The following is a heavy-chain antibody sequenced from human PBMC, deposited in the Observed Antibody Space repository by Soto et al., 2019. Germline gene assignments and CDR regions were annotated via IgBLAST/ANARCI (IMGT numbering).Heavy chain of an antibody. CDR1: GFTFSSYS. V-gene: IGHV3-21*01. CDR3: ARGGEEGDILTSFDY. Sequence: GGSLRLSCAASGFTFSSYSMNWVRQAPGKGLEWVSSISSSSSYIYYADSVKGRFTISRDNAKNSLYLQMNSLRAEDTAVYYCARGGEEGDILTSFDYWGQGTLVTVSS. J-gene: IGHJ4*02. D-gene: IGHD3-9*01. CDR2: ISSSSSYI.